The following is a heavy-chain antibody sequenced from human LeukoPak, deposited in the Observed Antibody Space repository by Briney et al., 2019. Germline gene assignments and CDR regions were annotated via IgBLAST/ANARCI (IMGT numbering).Heavy chain of an antibody. CDR1: AVPFTASW. Sequence: PGGSLRLSCAASAVPFTASWMHWVRQAPGKGLEWVAVISYDGSNKYYADSVKGRFTISRDNSKNTLYLQMNSLKTEDTAVYYCTTDTSDSSGYSYGFFQHWGQGTLVTVSS. D-gene: IGHD3-22*01. CDR2: ISYDGSNK. CDR3: TTDTSDSSGYSYGFFQH. V-gene: IGHV3-30*03. J-gene: IGHJ1*01.